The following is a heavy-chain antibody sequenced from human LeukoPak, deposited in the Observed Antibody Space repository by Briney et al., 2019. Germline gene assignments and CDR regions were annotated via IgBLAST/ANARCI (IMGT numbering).Heavy chain of an antibody. D-gene: IGHD4-17*01. Sequence: SETLSLTCTVSGGSITSYYWSWIRQSPGKGLEWIGYIYYSGSGSTNYNPSLKSRVTISVDTSKSQFSLKLSSVTAADTAVYYCARGGVRDFDSWGQGTLVTVSS. V-gene: IGHV4-59*01. CDR2: IYYSGSGST. J-gene: IGHJ4*02. CDR3: ARGGVRDFDS. CDR1: GGSITSYY.